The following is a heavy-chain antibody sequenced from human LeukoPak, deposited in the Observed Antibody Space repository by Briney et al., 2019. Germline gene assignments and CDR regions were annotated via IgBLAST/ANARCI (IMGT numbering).Heavy chain of an antibody. Sequence: GGSLRLSCAASGFTFSDYYMSWFRQAPGKALEWISYISSAGSDTTYADSVKGRFTISRDNAKNSLYLQMNSLRAEDTAVYYCAWPTRAPNYWGRGTLVTVSS. CDR1: GFTFSDYY. D-gene: IGHD3-10*01. CDR2: ISSAGSDT. CDR3: AWPTRAPNY. V-gene: IGHV3-11*03. J-gene: IGHJ4*02.